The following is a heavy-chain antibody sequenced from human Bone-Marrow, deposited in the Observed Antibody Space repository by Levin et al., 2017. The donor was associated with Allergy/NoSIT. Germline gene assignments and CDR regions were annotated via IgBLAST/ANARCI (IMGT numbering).Heavy chain of an antibody. D-gene: IGHD2-21*01. J-gene: IGHJ2*01. CDR2: IVVGSGNT. Sequence: SVKVSCKASGFTFTSSAVQWVRQARGQRLEWIGWIVVGSGNTNYAQKFQERVTITRDMSTSTAYMELSSLRSEDTAVYYCAASGGGDSRRFWYFDLWGRGTLVTVSS. V-gene: IGHV1-58*01. CDR1: GFTFTSSA. CDR3: AASGGGDSRRFWYFDL.